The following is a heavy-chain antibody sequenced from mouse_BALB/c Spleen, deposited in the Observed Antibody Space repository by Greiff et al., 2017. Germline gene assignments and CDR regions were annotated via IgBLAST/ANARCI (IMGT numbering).Heavy chain of an antibody. D-gene: IGHD1-1*01. Sequence: EVMLVESGGGLVQPGGSLRLSCATSGFTFTDYYMSWVRQPPGKALEWLGFIRNKANGYTTEYSASVKGRFTISRDNSQSILYLQMNTLRAEDSATYYCARAYGSSYDYAMDYWGQGTSVTVSS. CDR2: IRNKANGYTT. CDR1: GFTFTDYY. CDR3: ARAYGSSYDYAMDY. V-gene: IGHV7-3*02. J-gene: IGHJ4*01.